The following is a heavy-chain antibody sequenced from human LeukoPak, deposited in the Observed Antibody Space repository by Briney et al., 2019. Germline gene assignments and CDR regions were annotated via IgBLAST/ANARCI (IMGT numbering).Heavy chain of an antibody. CDR3: ATAWSF. V-gene: IGHV3-74*03. J-gene: IGHJ4*02. CDR2: ISPDGSST. Sequence: PGGSLRLSCVASQFTFKKYWMHWVRQAPGRGLVWLSYISPDGSSTTYADSVRGRFTISRDNAKNTLYLQMNSLRADDTAVYFCATAWSFWGQGTLVTVSS. CDR1: QFTFKKYW. D-gene: IGHD2-21*02.